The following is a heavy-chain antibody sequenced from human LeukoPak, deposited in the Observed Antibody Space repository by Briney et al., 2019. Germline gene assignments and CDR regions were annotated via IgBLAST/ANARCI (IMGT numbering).Heavy chain of an antibody. CDR2: ISGSGGST. D-gene: IGHD3-10*02. Sequence: GGPLRLSRAASGFTFSSYGMSWVRQAPGKGLEWVSAISGSGGSTYYADSVKGRFTISRDNSKNTLYLQMNSLRAEDTAVYYCARDVGITMSQDAFDIWGQGTMVTVSS. CDR3: ARDVGITMSQDAFDI. V-gene: IGHV3-23*01. J-gene: IGHJ3*02. CDR1: GFTFSSYG.